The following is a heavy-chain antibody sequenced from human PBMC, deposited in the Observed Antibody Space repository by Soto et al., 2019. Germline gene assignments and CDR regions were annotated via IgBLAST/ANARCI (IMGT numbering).Heavy chain of an antibody. D-gene: IGHD1-26*01. CDR3: AGSLVATTPYFDY. J-gene: IGHJ4*02. CDR1: GGSIRGSSYY. V-gene: IGHV4-39*01. Sequence: SETLSLTCTVSGGSIRGSSYYWGWIRQPPGKGLEWIGCIYYSGSTYYNPSLKSRVAISVDTSKNQFSLKLSSVTAADTAVYYCAGSLVATTPYFDYWGQGTLVTVSS. CDR2: IYYSGST.